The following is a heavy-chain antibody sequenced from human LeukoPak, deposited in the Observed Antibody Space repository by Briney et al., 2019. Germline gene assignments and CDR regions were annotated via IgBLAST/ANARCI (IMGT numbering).Heavy chain of an antibody. Sequence: PSETLSLTCTVSDGSFSSSSYYWGWIRQPPGKGLEWIGSIYYSGSTYYTPSLKSRLTITVETSKNQFSLKLSSVTAADTAVYYCARGGKYFPVWGQGTLVTVSP. CDR3: ARGGKYFPV. CDR1: DGSFSSSSYY. CDR2: IYYSGST. V-gene: IGHV4-39*01. J-gene: IGHJ4*02. D-gene: IGHD1-26*01.